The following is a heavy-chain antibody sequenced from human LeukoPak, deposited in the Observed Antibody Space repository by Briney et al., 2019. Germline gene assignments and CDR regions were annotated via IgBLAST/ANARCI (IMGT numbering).Heavy chain of an antibody. CDR3: AKDLGVYGLTTVVNRGAFDI. Sequence: GGSLRLSCAASGFTFSSYAMNWVRQAPGKGLEWVSVISGSGGSTYYADSVKGRFTISRDNSENTLYLQMSSLRAEDTAVYYCAKDLGVYGLTTVVNRGAFDIWGQGTMVTVSS. CDR2: ISGSGGST. CDR1: GFTFSSYA. V-gene: IGHV3-23*01. J-gene: IGHJ3*02. D-gene: IGHD4-23*01.